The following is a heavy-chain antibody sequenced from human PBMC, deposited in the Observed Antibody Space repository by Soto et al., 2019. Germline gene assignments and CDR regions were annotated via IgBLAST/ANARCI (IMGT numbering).Heavy chain of an antibody. CDR1: GVSISSYY. D-gene: IGHD4-17*01. J-gene: IGHJ4*02. CDR3: ARRYGPYFDS. V-gene: IGHV4-59*01. Sequence: PSETLSLTCTVSGVSISSYYWSWIRQPPGKGLEWIGYIYYSGSTNYNPSLKSRVTISVDTSKNQFSLKLSSVTAADTAVYYCARRYGPYFDSWGQGTLVTVSS. CDR2: IYYSGST.